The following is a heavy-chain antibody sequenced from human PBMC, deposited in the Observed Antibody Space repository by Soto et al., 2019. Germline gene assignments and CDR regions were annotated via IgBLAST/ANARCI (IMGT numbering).Heavy chain of an antibody. D-gene: IGHD2-15*01. CDR3: AKDRDIVVVVAPFDY. CDR2: ISGSGGST. J-gene: IGHJ4*02. V-gene: IGHV3-23*01. CDR1: GFTFSSYA. Sequence: QPGGSLRLSCAASGFTFSSYAMSWVRQAPGKGLEWVSAISGSGGSTYYADSVKGRFTISRGNSKNTLYLQMNSLRAEDTAVYYCAKDRDIVVVVAPFDYWGQGTLVTVSS.